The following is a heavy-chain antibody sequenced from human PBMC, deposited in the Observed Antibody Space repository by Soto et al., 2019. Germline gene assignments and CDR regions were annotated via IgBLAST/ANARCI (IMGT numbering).Heavy chain of an antibody. CDR2: ISGSGGST. CDR3: AKDFVDQLGYCSGGSCYYYYYYYMDV. CDR1: GFTFSSYA. V-gene: IGHV3-23*01. J-gene: IGHJ6*03. D-gene: IGHD2-15*01. Sequence: GGSLRLSCAASGFTFSSYAMSWVRQAPGKGLERVSAISGSGGSTYYADSGKGRVTIARDNSKNTLYLQMNSLRAEDTAVYYCAKDFVDQLGYCSGGSCYYYYYYYMDVWGKGTTVTVSS.